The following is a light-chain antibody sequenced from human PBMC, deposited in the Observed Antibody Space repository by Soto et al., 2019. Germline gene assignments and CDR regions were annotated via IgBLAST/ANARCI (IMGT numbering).Light chain of an antibody. CDR2: EVS. CDR3: SSYTSTTPYV. J-gene: IGLJ1*01. V-gene: IGLV2-14*01. CDR1: SSDVGGYNY. Sequence: QSVLAQPASVSGSPGQSITISCTGTSSDVGGYNYVSWYQHHPGKAPKLMIYEVSDRPSGISNRFSGSKSGNTASLTISGLPAEDEADYSCSSYTSTTPYVFGNGNKVTV.